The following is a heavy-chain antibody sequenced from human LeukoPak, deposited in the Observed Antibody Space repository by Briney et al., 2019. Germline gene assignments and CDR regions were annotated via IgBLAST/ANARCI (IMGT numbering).Heavy chain of an antibody. CDR1: EFTFSNYW. J-gene: IGHJ6*03. CDR3: ARGGFGHNMDV. CDR2: INSDGSNT. V-gene: IGHV3-74*01. D-gene: IGHD3-3*01. Sequence: GGSLRLSCVASEFTFSNYWLHWVRQAPGKGPVWVSRINSDGSNTIYADSVKGRFTISKDNAKNTVYLQMNSLRVEDTAIYYCARGGFGHNMDVWGKGTTVTVSS.